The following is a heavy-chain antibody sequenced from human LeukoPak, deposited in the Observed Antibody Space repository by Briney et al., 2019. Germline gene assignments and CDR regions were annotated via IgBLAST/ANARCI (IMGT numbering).Heavy chain of an antibody. CDR1: GFTFGRHW. CDR3: TRDRTSVTLFDY. V-gene: IGHV3-74*01. J-gene: IGHJ4*01. Sequence: QAGGSLRLSCVASGFTFGRHWMHWVGQAPGKGLVWVSRISPDGSTTGYADCVEGRFTVSRDNAKNTLYLQMNSLRDEDTAFYYCTRDRTSVTLFDYWGHGTLVTVSS. D-gene: IGHD4-17*01. CDR2: ISPDGSTT.